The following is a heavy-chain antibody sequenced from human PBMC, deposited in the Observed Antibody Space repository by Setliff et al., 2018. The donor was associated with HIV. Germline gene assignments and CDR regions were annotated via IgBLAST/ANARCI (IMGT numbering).Heavy chain of an antibody. CDR2: IYYSGST. CDR1: GGSISNHY. Sequence: SETLSLTCSVSGGSISNHYWSWIRQPPGKGLEWIGYIYYSGSTNYNPSLKSRVTISVDTSKNQFSLKLSSVTAADTAVYYCAKGVAGLQYYYYYMDVWGKGTTVTVSS. V-gene: IGHV4-59*08. D-gene: IGHD6-19*01. CDR3: AKGVAGLQYYYYYMDV. J-gene: IGHJ6*03.